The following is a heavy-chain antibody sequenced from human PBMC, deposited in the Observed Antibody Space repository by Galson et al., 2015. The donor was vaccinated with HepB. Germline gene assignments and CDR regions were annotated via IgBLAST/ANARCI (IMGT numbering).Heavy chain of an antibody. J-gene: IGHJ4*02. CDR2: FDPADGET. CDR3: ATGGGNLFGGIDC. V-gene: IGHV1-24*01. CDR1: GSTLTELS. Sequence: SVKVSCKVSGSTLTELSMYWVRQAPGKGLEWMGGFDPADGETIYAQKFQGRLSVTEDTSTDTAYMRLSSLTSEDTAVYYCATGGGNLFGGIDCWAQGTLVTVSS. D-gene: IGHD3-10*01.